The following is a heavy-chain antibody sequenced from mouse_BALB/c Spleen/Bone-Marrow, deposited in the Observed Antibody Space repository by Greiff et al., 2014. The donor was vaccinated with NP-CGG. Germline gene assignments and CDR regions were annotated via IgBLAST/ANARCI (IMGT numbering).Heavy chain of an antibody. V-gene: IGHV3-8*02. CDR1: GDSITSGY. CDR3: ASGGPTMITYYAMDY. Sequence: VHVKQSGPSLVKPSQTLSLTCSVTGDSITSGYWNWILKFPANKLEYMAYINFSGSTYHDPSLESRISITRDTSKNQYYLHLNSVTTEDTATYYCASGGPTMITYYAMDYWGQGTSVTVSS. J-gene: IGHJ4*01. D-gene: IGHD2-4*01. CDR2: INFSGST.